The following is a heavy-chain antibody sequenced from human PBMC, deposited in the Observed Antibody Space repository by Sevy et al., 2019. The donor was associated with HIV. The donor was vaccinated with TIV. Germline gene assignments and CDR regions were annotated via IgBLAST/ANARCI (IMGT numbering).Heavy chain of an antibody. J-gene: IGHJ4*02. Sequence: GGSLRLSCAASGFDFNNHWMSWVRQAPEKGLEWVANIKHDGSETYYVDSLEGRFTISRDNAKNTLYLQINDLRAEDTAMYYCARLPTGLQSFNYLLSTYFDSWGQGTLVTVSS. CDR2: IKHDGSET. D-gene: IGHD3-9*01. V-gene: IGHV3-7*03. CDR1: GFDFNNHW. CDR3: ARLPTGLQSFNYLLSTYFDS.